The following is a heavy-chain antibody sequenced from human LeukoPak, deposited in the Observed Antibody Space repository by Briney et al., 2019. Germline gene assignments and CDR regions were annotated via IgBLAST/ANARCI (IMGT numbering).Heavy chain of an antibody. V-gene: IGHV3-7*01. CDR3: ARGETTERNYYYYMDV. CDR2: IKQDGSEK. J-gene: IGHJ6*03. D-gene: IGHD4-17*01. Sequence: PGGSLRLSCAASGFTFSSYWMSWVRQAPGKGLEWVANIKQDGSEKYYVDSVKGRFTISRDNAKNSLYLQMNSLRAEDTAVYYCARGETTERNYYYYMDVWGKGTTVTVSS. CDR1: GFTFSSYW.